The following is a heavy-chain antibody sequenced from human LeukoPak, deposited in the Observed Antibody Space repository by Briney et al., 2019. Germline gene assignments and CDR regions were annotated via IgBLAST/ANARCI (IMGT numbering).Heavy chain of an antibody. Sequence: GASVKVSCKASVYTFPDYYMHWVRQAPGQGLEWMGRINPNSGGTNYAQKFQGRVTMTRDTSISTAYMELSRLRSDDTAVYYCARDNGYDYSFDYWGQGTLVTVSS. CDR2: INPNSGGT. D-gene: IGHD5-12*01. V-gene: IGHV1-2*06. CDR1: VYTFPDYY. CDR3: ARDNGYDYSFDY. J-gene: IGHJ4*02.